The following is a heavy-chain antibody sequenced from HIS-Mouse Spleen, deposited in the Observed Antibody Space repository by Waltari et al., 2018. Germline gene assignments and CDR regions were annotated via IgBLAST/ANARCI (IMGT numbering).Heavy chain of an antibody. CDR2: IYYSGSP. Sequence: QVQLQESGPGLVKPSETLSLTCTVSGGSISSYYWSWIRQPPGKGLEWIGYIYYSGSPNYNPSLKSRVTISVDTSKNQFSLKLSSVTAADTAVYYCARDGGSSYYYDSSGPFDPWGQGTLVTVSS. V-gene: IGHV4-59*01. CDR1: GGSISSYY. D-gene: IGHD3-22*01. CDR3: ARDGGSSYYYDSSGPFDP. J-gene: IGHJ5*02.